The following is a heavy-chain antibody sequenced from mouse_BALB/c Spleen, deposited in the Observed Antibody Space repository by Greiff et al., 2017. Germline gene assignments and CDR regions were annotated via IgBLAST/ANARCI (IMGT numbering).Heavy chain of an antibody. D-gene: IGHD2-4*01. CDR3: ARNDYDYFDY. CDR1: GYAFSSSW. Sequence: QVQLQQSGPELVKPGASVKISCKASGYAFSSSWMNWVKQRPGQGLEWIGRIYPGDGDTNYNGKFKGKATLTADKSSSTAYMQLSSLTSVDSAVYCCARNDYDYFDYWGQGTTLTVSS. J-gene: IGHJ2*01. CDR2: IYPGDGDT. V-gene: IGHV1-82*01.